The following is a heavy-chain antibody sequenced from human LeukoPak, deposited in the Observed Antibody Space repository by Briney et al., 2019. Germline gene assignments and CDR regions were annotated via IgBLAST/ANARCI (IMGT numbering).Heavy chain of an antibody. Sequence: ASVKVSCEASGYTFTSYDINWVRQATGQGLEWMGWMNPNSGNTGYAQKFQGRVTMTRNTSISTAYMELSSLRSEDTAVYYCAKAGEYCCRNSCPFYFDYWGQGPLVAVSS. V-gene: IGHV1-8*01. CDR2: MNPNSGNT. D-gene: IGHD2-15*01. J-gene: IGHJ4*02. CDR3: AKAGEYCCRNSCPFYFDY. CDR1: GYTFTSYD.